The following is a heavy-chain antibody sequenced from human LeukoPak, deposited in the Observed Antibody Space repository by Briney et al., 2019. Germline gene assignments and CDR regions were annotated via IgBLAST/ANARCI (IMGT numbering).Heavy chain of an antibody. Sequence: ASVKVSCKVSGYTLTELSMHWVRQAPGKGLEWMGGFDPEDGETIYAQKFQGRVTMTEDTSTDTAYMELSSLRSEDTAEYYCATGTRGATTPFDYWGQGTLVTVSS. V-gene: IGHV1-24*01. D-gene: IGHD1-26*01. CDR1: GYTLTELS. J-gene: IGHJ4*02. CDR2: FDPEDGET. CDR3: ATGTRGATTPFDY.